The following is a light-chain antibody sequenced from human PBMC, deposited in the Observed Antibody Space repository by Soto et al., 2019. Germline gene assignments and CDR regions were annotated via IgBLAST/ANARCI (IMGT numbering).Light chain of an antibody. CDR2: AAS. CDR1: QGISSY. Sequence: DIQLTQSPSFLSASVGDRVTITCRASQGISSYLAWYQQKPGKAPKLLIYAASTLQSGVPSRSSGSGSGTEFTLTISSLQPEDFATYYCQQLNSYPRTFDQGTKVVIK. CDR3: QQLNSYPRT. V-gene: IGKV1-9*01. J-gene: IGKJ1*01.